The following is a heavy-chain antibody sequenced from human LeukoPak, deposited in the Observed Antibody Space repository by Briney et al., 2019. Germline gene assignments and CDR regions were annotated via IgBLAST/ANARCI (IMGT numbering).Heavy chain of an antibody. CDR3: ARQSYYGSGSPLDY. CDR1: SGSIISSSFY. CDR2: IYYSGST. Sequence: SETLSLTCTVSSGSIISSSFYWGWIRQPPGKGLEWIGRIYYSGSTHYNPSLKSRVTKFVDTSNNQFSLKLSSVTAADTAVYYCARQSYYGSGSPLDYWGQGILVTVSS. J-gene: IGHJ4*02. V-gene: IGHV4-39*01. D-gene: IGHD3-10*01.